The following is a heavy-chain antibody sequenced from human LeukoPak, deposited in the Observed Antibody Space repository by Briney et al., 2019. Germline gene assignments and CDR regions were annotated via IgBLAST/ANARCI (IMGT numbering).Heavy chain of an antibody. D-gene: IGHD6-13*01. CDR1: GFTFSSYG. CDR3: ARAGRIAAAGNWLFWTDYYYGMDV. J-gene: IGHJ6*02. V-gene: IGHV3-33*01. Sequence: GGSLRLSCAASGFTFSSYGMHWVRQAPGKGLEWVAVIWYDGSNEYYADSVKGRFTISRDNSKNTLYLQMNSLRAEDTAVYYCARAGRIAAAGNWLFWTDYYYGMDVWGQGTTVTVSS. CDR2: IWYDGSNE.